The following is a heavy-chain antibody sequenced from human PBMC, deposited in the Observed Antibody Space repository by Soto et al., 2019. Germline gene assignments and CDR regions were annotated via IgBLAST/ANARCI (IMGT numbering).Heavy chain of an antibody. Sequence: EVQLLESGGGLARTGGSLRLPCVASGFTFSDYAMTWVRQAPGKGLEWVATISATGGNIEYTDSLKGRFTISRDNSKNTLYRQLNGLTSDDTAVHYWAKVAGCLCYCDLWGRGTLVTVSS. CDR2: ISATGGNI. D-gene: IGHD2-15*01. CDR3: AKVAGCLCYCDL. V-gene: IGHV3-23*01. CDR1: GFTFSDYA. J-gene: IGHJ2*01.